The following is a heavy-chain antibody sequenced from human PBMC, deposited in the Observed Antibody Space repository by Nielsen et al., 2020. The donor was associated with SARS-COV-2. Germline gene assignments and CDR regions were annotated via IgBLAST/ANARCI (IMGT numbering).Heavy chain of an antibody. CDR2: SSDSGRA. CDR1: GGSVSSDVYY. V-gene: IGHV4-61*08. CDR3: ARDANGSGSYSWFDP. D-gene: IGHD3-10*01. J-gene: IGHJ5*02. Sequence: SETLSLTCTVSGGSVSSDVYYWSWVRQPPGKGLEWIGYSSDSGRAKYNPSLKSRVTISVDKSKNEVSLNLSSVTAADTAVYYCARDANGSGSYSWFDPWGQGTLVTVSS.